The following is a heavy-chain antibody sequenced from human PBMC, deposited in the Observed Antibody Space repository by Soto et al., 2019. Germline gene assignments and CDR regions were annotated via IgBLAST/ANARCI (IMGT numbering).Heavy chain of an antibody. Sequence: GASVKVSCKASGYTFTSYGISWVRQAPGQGLEWMGWISAYNGNTNYAQKLQGRVTMTTDTSTSTAYMELRSLRSDDTAVYYCARSHYMIVVVITGPGFDYWGQGTLVTVSS. D-gene: IGHD3-22*01. CDR1: GYTFTSYG. V-gene: IGHV1-18*01. J-gene: IGHJ4*02. CDR3: ARSHYMIVVVITGPGFDY. CDR2: ISAYNGNT.